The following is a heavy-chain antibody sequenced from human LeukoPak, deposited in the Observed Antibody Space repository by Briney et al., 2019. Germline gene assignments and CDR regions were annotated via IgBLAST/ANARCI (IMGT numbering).Heavy chain of an antibody. CDR2: IYSGGST. D-gene: IGHD6-19*01. V-gene: IGHV3-53*01. J-gene: IGHJ4*02. Sequence: GGSLRLSCAASGFTVSSNYMSWVRQAPGKGLEWVSVIYSGGSTYYADSVKGRFTISRDNSKNTLYLQMNSLRAEDTAVYNSARVGSGWLTCDFWAQGTLVTVSS. CDR3: ARVGSGWLTCDF. CDR1: GFTVSSNY.